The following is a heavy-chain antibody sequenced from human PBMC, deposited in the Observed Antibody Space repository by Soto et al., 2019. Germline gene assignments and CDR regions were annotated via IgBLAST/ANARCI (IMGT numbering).Heavy chain of an antibody. CDR2: IYYSGNT. Sequence: SETLSLTCTVSGGSISSGDYYWSWIRQPPGKGLEWIGYIYYSGNTYYNPPLKSRVTISVDTSKNQFSLKLSSVTAADTAVYYCAREGGAGDGSGSPYYYYGMDVWGQGTTVTVSS. J-gene: IGHJ6*02. D-gene: IGHD3-10*01. V-gene: IGHV4-30-4*01. CDR1: GGSISSGDYY. CDR3: AREGGAGDGSGSPYYYYGMDV.